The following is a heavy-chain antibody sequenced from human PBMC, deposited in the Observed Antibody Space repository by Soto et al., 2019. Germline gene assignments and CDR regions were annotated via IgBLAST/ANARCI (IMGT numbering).Heavy chain of an antibody. CDR2: ISGSGGST. V-gene: IGHV3-23*01. CDR1: GFTFSSYA. CDR3: AKDQDHRDEYYYYYGMDV. Sequence: HPGGSLRLSCAASGFTFSSYAMSWVRQAPGKGLEWVSAISGSGGSTYYADSVKGRFTISRDNSKNTLYLQMNSLRAEDTAVYYCAKDQDHRDEYYYYYGMDVWGQGTTVTVSS. J-gene: IGHJ6*02.